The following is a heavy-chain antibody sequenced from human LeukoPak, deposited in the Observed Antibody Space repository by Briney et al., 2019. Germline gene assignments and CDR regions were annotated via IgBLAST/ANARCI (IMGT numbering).Heavy chain of an antibody. CDR3: ARDTIFGVVLLDY. CDR1: GYTLTGYY. CDR2: INPNSGGT. D-gene: IGHD3-3*01. J-gene: IGHJ4*02. V-gene: IGHV1-2*06. Sequence: ASVKVSCKASGYTLTGYYMHWVRQAPGQGLEWMGRINPNSGGTNYAQKLQGRVTMTTDTSTSTAYMELRSLRSDDTAVYYCARDTIFGVVLLDYWGQGTLVTVSS.